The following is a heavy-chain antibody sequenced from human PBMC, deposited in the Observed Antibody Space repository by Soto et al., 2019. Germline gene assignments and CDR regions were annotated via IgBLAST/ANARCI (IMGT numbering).Heavy chain of an antibody. D-gene: IGHD1-26*01. CDR2: IYHSGST. CDR3: ARDSGPSGWFDP. V-gene: IGHV4-59*01. J-gene: IGHJ5*02. CDR1: GGSISSYY. Sequence: SSTLSLTCTVSGGSISSYYWRWIRQPPGKGLEWIGYIYHSGSTNYKPSLKSRVTISLDTSKSQFSLKLSSVTAADTAVYFCARDSGPSGWFDPWGQGTLVTVSS.